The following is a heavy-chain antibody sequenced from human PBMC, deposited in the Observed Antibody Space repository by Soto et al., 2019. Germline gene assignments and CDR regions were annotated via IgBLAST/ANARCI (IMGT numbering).Heavy chain of an antibody. Sequence: PSETLSLTCTVSGGSISSYYWSWIRQPPGKGLEWIGYIYYSGSTNYNPSLKSRVTISVDTSKNQFSLKLSSVTAADTAVYYCARDLGSGSHDWGQGTLVTVSS. CDR1: GGSISSYY. J-gene: IGHJ4*02. V-gene: IGHV4-59*01. CDR2: IYYSGST. CDR3: ARDLGSGSHD. D-gene: IGHD3-10*01.